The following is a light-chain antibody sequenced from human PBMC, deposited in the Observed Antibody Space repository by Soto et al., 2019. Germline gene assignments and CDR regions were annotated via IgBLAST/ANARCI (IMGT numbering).Light chain of an antibody. J-gene: IGLJ2*01. CDR3: AAWDDSLSGRDVV. V-gene: IGLV1-47*01. Sequence: QSVLTQPPSASGTPGQRVTISCSGSSSNIGSNYVYWYQQLPGTAPKLLIYRNNQRPSGVPDRFSGSKSGTSASLVISGLRSEDEADYYCAAWDDSLSGRDVVFGGGTKLTVL. CDR1: SSNIGSNY. CDR2: RNN.